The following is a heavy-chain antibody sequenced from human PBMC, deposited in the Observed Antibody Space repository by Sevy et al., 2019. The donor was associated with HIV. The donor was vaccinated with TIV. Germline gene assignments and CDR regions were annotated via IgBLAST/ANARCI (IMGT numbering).Heavy chain of an antibody. D-gene: IGHD2-8*01. Sequence: GGSLRLSGTASGFAFNDYIMSWIRQAPGKGLEWVATLSFGCGKINYADSVKGRFTISRDNSKNSFYLQMDNLRVDDTALYYCAREGCTRPHDYWGQGTRVTVSS. CDR2: LSFGCGKI. V-gene: IGHV3-23*01. CDR3: AREGCTRPHDY. J-gene: IGHJ4*02. CDR1: GFAFNDYI.